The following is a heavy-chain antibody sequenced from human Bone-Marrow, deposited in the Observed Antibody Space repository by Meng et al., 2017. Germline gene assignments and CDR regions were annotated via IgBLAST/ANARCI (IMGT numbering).Heavy chain of an antibody. CDR3: ARSTMGYSYGYYYYYGMDL. V-gene: IGHV1-69*13. J-gene: IGHJ6*02. CDR1: GGTFSSYA. CDR2: IIPIFGTA. D-gene: IGHD5-18*01. Sequence: SVKVSCKASGGTFSSYAISWVRQAPGQGLEWMGGIIPIFGTANYAQKFQGRVTITADESTSTAYMELSSLRSEDTAVYYCARSTMGYSYGYYYYYGMDLWGQGTTVTVSS.